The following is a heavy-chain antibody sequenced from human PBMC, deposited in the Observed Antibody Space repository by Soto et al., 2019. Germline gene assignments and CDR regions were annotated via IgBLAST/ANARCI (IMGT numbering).Heavy chain of an antibody. V-gene: IGHV3-30*18. D-gene: IGHD3-22*01. CDR1: GFTFSSYG. Sequence: LRLSCAASGFTFSSYGMHWVRQAPGKGLEWVAVIPYDGSNKYYADSVKGRFTISRDNSKNTLYLQMNSLRAEDTAVYYCAKDLQIVVVFEWYYGMDVWGQGTTVTVSS. CDR3: AKDLQIVVVFEWYYGMDV. J-gene: IGHJ6*02. CDR2: IPYDGSNK.